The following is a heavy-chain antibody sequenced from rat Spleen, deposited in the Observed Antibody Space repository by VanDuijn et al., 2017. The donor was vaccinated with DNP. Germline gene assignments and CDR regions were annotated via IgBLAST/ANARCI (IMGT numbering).Heavy chain of an antibody. J-gene: IGHJ2*01. CDR1: GFTFSDYN. CDR2: ISYDGKST. V-gene: IGHV5-7*01. CDR3: ARPDY. Sequence: EVQLVESGGGFVQPGRSLKVSCAASGFTFSDYNMAWVRQAPKSGLEWVATISYDGKSTDYRDSVKGRFTVSRDNAKSTLFLQMDSLRSEDTATYYCARPDYWGQGVMVTVSS.